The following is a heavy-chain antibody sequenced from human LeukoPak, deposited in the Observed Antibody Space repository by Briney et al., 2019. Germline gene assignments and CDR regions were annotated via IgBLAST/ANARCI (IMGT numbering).Heavy chain of an antibody. D-gene: IGHD2-2*01. J-gene: IGHJ4*02. CDR3: AHGTVYQLDY. CDR2: IVGGAGGT. Sequence: GSLRLSCAASGFTFSSYSMNWVRQAPGKGLEWVAGIVGGAGGTYYADSVKGRFTISRDNSKNTLYLQMNSLRAEDTAVYYCAHGTVYQLDYWGQGTLVTVSS. CDR1: GFTFSSYS. V-gene: IGHV3-23*01.